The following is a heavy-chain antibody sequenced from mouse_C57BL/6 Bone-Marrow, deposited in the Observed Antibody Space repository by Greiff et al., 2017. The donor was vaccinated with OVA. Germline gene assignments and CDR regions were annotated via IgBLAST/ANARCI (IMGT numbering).Heavy chain of an antibody. J-gene: IGHJ4*01. CDR2: INPSNGGT. D-gene: IGHD1-1*01. CDR1: GYTFTSYW. Sequence: QVQLQQSGTELVKPGASVKLSCKASGYTFTSYWMHWVKQRPGQGLEWIGNINPSNGGTNYNEKFKSKATLTVDKSSSPAYMQLSSLTSEDSAVYYCARFYGSSYAMDYWVQGTSVTVSS. V-gene: IGHV1-53*01. CDR3: ARFYGSSYAMDY.